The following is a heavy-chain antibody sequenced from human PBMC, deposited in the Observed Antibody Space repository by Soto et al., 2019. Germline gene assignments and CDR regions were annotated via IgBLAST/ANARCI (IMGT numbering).Heavy chain of an antibody. V-gene: IGHV1-2*04. J-gene: IGHJ6*02. CDR3: ARGTPGSGTLSNEGTIYGMDV. CDR1: GYTFTGYY. CDR2: INPNSGGT. D-gene: IGHD3-10*01. Sequence: ASVKVSCKASGYTFTGYYMHWVRQAPGQGLEWMGWINPNSGGTNYAQKFQGWVTMTRDTSISTAYMELSRLRSDDTAVYYCARGTPGSGTLSNEGTIYGMDVWGQGTTVTVSS.